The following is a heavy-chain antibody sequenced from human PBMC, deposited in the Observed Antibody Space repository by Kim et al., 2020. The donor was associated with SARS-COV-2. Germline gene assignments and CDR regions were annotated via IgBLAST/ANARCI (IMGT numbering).Heavy chain of an antibody. D-gene: IGHD3-16*02. CDR2: IWYDGSNK. CDR1: GFTFSSYA. V-gene: IGHV3-33*06. CDR3: AKVLSARDYVWGSYRYTAGPIDY. J-gene: IGHJ4*02. Sequence: GGSLRLSCAASGFTFSSYAMHWVRQAPGKGLEWVAVIWYDGSNKYYADSVKGRFTISRDNSKNTLYLQMNSLRAEDTAVYYCAKVLSARDYVWGSYRYTAGPIDYWGQGTLVTVSS.